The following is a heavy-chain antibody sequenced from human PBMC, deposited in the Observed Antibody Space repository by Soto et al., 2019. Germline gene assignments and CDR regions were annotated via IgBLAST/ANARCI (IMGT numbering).Heavy chain of an antibody. CDR2: IGPESGAT. V-gene: IGHV1-2*02. CDR3: GRGRSGQIVVFY. Sequence: ASVKVSCKASGYTFTGHYIHWVRQAPEQGPEWMGEIGPESGATRYAQRFQGRVTMTMDMSITTVYMELNNLSPDDTAVYYCGRGRSGQIVVFYWGQGTPVTVSS. J-gene: IGHJ4*02. CDR1: GYTFTGHY. D-gene: IGHD1-26*01.